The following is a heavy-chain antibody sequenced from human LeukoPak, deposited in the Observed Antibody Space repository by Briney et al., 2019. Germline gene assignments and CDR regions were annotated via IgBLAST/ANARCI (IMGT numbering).Heavy chain of an antibody. CDR2: SYHGGST. CDR3: ARMVVDVTRWFDP. V-gene: IGHV4-30-2*01. J-gene: IGHJ5*02. D-gene: IGHD2-15*01. Sequence: SKTLSLTCDVSGDSMSSSRFSWSWLRQPPGKGLEWIGYSYHGGSTHYNPSLQSRVTISVDRSKKQFSLNLNSVTAADTAVCYCARMVVDVTRWFDPWGQGTLVTVSS. CDR1: GDSMSSSRFS.